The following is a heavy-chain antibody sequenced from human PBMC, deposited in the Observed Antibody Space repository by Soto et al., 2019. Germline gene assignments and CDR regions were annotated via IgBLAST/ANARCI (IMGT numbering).Heavy chain of an antibody. CDR1: GFDFRSYE. CDR3: ARETLRDAIDI. CDR2: IRSNDDSI. V-gene: IGHV3-48*03. Sequence: GGSLRLSCVASGFDFRSYEMNWFRQAPGNGLEWVSNIRSNDDSIYYSDSVKGRVSVSRDNAKNSLFLEMNSLRVDDTAVYYCARETLRDAIDIWGQGTMVTVS. J-gene: IGHJ3*02.